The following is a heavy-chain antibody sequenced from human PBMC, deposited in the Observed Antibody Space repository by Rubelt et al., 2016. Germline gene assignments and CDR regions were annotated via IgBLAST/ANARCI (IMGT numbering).Heavy chain of an antibody. CDR3: AKDQDVHFPFSSGYYPLDY. V-gene: IGHV3-7*05. J-gene: IGHJ4*02. Sequence: MSWVRQAPGKGLEWVANIKQDGSEKYYVDSVKGRFTISRDNSKNTLYLQMNSLRAEDTAVYYCAKDQDVHFPFSSGYYPLDYWGQGTLVTVSS. CDR2: IKQDGSEK. D-gene: IGHD3-22*01.